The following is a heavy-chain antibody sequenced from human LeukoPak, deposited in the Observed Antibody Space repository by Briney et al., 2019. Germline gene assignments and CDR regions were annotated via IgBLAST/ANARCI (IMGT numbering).Heavy chain of an antibody. J-gene: IGHJ4*02. CDR3: ARVGRTGSGSYYSYFDY. CDR2: IYTSGST. V-gene: IGHV4-4*07. Sequence: ASETLSLTCTVSRGSISSYYWSWIRQPAGKGLEWIGRIYTSGSTNYNPSLKSRVTMSVDTSKNQFSLKLSSVTAADTAVYYCARVGRTGSGSYYSYFDYWGQGTLVTVSS. CDR1: RGSISSYY. D-gene: IGHD3-10*01.